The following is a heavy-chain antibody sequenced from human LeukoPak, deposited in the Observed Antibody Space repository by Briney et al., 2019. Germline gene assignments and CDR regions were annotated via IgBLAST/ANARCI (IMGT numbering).Heavy chain of an antibody. V-gene: IGHV3-21*01. J-gene: IGHJ4*02. D-gene: IGHD1-26*01. CDR3: ARQFGGSYGY. CDR2: ITTGSDI. CDR1: GFTFSSYA. Sequence: GGSLRLSCAASGFTFSSYAMNWVRQAPGRGLEWVSSITTGSDIYYADSVKGRFTISRDNAKNSLYLDMNSLGAEDTAVYYCARQFGGSYGYWGQGTLVTVSS.